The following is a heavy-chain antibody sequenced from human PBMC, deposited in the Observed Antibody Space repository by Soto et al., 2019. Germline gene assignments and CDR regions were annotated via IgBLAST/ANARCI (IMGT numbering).Heavy chain of an antibody. D-gene: IGHD2-21*02. V-gene: IGHV4-34*01. CDR3: ARGVGIAYCGGDCQVGGMDV. J-gene: IGHJ6*02. CDR2: INHSGST. CDR1: GGSFSGYY. Sequence: SETLSLTCAVYGGSFSGYYWSWIRQPPGKGLEWIGEINHSGSTNYNPSLKSRVTISVDTSKNQFSLKLSSVTAADTAVYYCARGVGIAYCGGDCQVGGMDVWGQGTTVTVSS.